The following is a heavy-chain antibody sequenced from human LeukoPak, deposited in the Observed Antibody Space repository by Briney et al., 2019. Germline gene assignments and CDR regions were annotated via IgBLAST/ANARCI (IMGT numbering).Heavy chain of an antibody. Sequence: PGGSLRLSCAASGFTFEDYALHWVRQRPGKGLEWVSGINWVGLNINYVDSVKGRFTISRDNAKNSLYLQMNSLRAEDTAVYYCARGLHSLPRSTLNYWGQGTLVTVSS. CDR2: INWVGLNI. D-gene: IGHD2-2*01. CDR1: GFTFEDYA. J-gene: IGHJ4*02. V-gene: IGHV3-9*01. CDR3: ARGLHSLPRSTLNY.